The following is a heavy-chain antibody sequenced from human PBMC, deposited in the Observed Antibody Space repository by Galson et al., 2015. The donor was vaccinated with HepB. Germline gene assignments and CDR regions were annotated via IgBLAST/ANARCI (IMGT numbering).Heavy chain of an antibody. CDR3: AREAYDSSGYYDY. J-gene: IGHJ4*02. Sequence: SCKASGGTFSSYAISWVRQAPGQGLEWMGRIFPILGIANYAQKFQGRVTITADKSTSTAYMELSSLRSEDTAVYCCAREAYDSSGYYDYWGQGTLVTVSS. CDR1: GGTFSSYA. CDR2: IFPILGIA. V-gene: IGHV1-69*04. D-gene: IGHD3-22*01.